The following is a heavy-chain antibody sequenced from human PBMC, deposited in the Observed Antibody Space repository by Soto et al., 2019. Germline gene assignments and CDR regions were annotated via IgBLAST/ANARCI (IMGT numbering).Heavy chain of an antibody. V-gene: IGHV2-5*02. J-gene: IGHJ5*02. CDR2: FYWDDDK. Sequence: QIPLKESGPTLVKPTETLTLTCTFSGFSLTTNGVGVGWIRQPPGKPLEWLGLFYWDDDKRYSPSLQNRLTISKDTSKNQVVLTLANMAPEDTGTYYCAYRKGAATGTGNWFDPWGQGTPVTVSS. CDR3: AYRKGAATGTGNWFDP. CDR1: GFSLTTNGVG. D-gene: IGHD1-1*01.